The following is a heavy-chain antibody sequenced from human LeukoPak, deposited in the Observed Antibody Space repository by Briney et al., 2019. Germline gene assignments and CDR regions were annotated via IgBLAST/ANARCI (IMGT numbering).Heavy chain of an antibody. Sequence: GGSLRLSCAASGFSVSNNYMIWVRQAPGKGLEWVSVIYSGGSTYYADSVKGRFTISRDNSKNTLYLQMNSLRAEDAAVYYCARGPTIIAVAVWGQGTLVTVSS. V-gene: IGHV3-66*01. CDR1: GFSVSNNY. CDR2: IYSGGST. D-gene: IGHD6-19*01. CDR3: ARGPTIIAVAV. J-gene: IGHJ4*02.